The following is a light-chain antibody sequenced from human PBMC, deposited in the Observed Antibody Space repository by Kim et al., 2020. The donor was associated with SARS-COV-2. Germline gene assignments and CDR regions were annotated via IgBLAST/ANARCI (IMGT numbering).Light chain of an antibody. J-gene: IGKJ4*01. CDR2: GAS. CDR3: QQYGSSPV. CDR1: QSVSSSY. V-gene: IGKV3-20*01. Sequence: EIVLTQSPGTLSLSPGERATLSCRASQSVSSSYLAWYQQKPGQAPRLLIYGASSRATGIPDMFSGSGSGTDFTLTISRLEPEDFAVYYCQQYGSSPVFGGGTKVDIK.